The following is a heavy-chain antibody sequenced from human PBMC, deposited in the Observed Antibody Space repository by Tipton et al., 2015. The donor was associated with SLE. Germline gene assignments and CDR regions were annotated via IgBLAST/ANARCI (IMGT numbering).Heavy chain of an antibody. CDR1: GYTFTSYG. CDR2: ISAYNGNT. J-gene: IGHJ3*02. CDR3: ARELRYFDWLLSDAFDI. Sequence: QSGPEVKKPGASVKVSCKASGYTFTSYGISWVRQAPGQGLEWMGWISAYNGNTNYAQKLQGRVTMTTDTSTSTAYMELRSLRSDDTAVYYCARELRYFDWLLSDAFDIWGQGTMVTVSS. D-gene: IGHD3-9*01. V-gene: IGHV1-18*01.